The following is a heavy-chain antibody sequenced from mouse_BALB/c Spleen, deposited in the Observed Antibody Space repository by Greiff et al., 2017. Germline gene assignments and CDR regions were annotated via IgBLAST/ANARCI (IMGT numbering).Heavy chain of an antibody. J-gene: IGHJ2*01. CDR3: ARSGLRYYYY. CDR1: GYTFTSYN. CDR2: IYPGNGDT. Sequence: VQLQQPGAELVKPGASVKMSCKASGYTFTSYNMHWVKQTPGQGLEWIGAIYPGNGDTSYNQKFKGKATLTADKSSSTAYMQLSSLTSEDSAVYYCARSGLRYYYYWGQGTTLTVSS. V-gene: IGHV1-12*01. D-gene: IGHD1-1*01.